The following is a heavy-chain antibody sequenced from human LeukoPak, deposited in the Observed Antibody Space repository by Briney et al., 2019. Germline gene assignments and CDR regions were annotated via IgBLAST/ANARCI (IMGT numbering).Heavy chain of an antibody. J-gene: IGHJ6*03. CDR3: AKDKEYSSSLYYMDV. V-gene: IGHV3-23*01. CDR2: ISGSGGST. Sequence: GGSLRLSCAASGFTFSSYAMSWVRQAPGKGLEWVSAISGSGGSTYYADSVKGRFTISRDNSKNTLYLQMNSLRAEDTAVYYCAKDKEYSSSLYYMDVWGKGTTVTVSS. D-gene: IGHD6-6*01. CDR1: GFTFSSYA.